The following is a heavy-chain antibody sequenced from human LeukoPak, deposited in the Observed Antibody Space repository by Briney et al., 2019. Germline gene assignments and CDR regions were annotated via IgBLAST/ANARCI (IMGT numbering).Heavy chain of an antibody. CDR3: ARQRSQFLLPSADWYFDL. CDR2: FSYSGST. V-gene: IGHV4-59*08. J-gene: IGHJ2*01. CDR1: GGSITSDY. Sequence: SETLSLTCTLSGGSITSDYWSWIRQSPGKGLEWIGYFSYSGSTHYSPSLTSRVAMSVDTSRNQLSLKLRSVTAADTAVYFCARQRSQFLLPSADWYFDLWGRGTLVTVSS. D-gene: IGHD5-24*01.